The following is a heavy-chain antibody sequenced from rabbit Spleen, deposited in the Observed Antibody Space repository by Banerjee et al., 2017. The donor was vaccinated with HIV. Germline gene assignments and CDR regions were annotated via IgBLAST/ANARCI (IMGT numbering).Heavy chain of an antibody. Sequence: VESGGDLVKPGASLTLTCTASGVSFSFSNYMCWVRQAPGKGLEWIGCVDVGSSGFTYFANWAKGRFTISKTSSTTVTLQMTSLTAADTATYFCARGEHFSVGFSAFAIYLDLWGQGTLVTVS. CDR1: GVSFSFSNY. V-gene: IGHV1S40*01. D-gene: IGHD6-1*01. CDR2: VDVGSSGFT. CDR3: ARGEHFSVGFSAFAIYLDL. J-gene: IGHJ4*01.